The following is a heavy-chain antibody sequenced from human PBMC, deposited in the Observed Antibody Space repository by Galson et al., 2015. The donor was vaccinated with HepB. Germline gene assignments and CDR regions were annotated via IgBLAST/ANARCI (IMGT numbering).Heavy chain of an antibody. V-gene: IGHV5-51*03. CDR2: IYPHDSDT. Sequence: QSGAEVKKPGESLKISCKGSGYTFNNRWIGWVRHLPGKGLEWMGIIYPHDSDTRYRPSFQGHVTISADKSITTAYLQWTSLQASDTGIYYCARQSIGLEYFQHWGQGTLVTVSS. D-gene: IGHD2/OR15-2a*01. CDR3: ARQSIGLEYFQH. J-gene: IGHJ1*01. CDR1: GYTFNNRW.